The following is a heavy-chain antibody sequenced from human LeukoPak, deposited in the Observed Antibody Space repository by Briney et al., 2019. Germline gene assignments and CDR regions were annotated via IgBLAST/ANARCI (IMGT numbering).Heavy chain of an antibody. D-gene: IGHD6-13*01. J-gene: IGHJ6*02. CDR2: ISWNSGSI. CDR1: GFTFDDYA. V-gene: IGHV3-9*01. CDR3: AKDMSRIAAAGPYYYGMDV. Sequence: GGSLRLSCAASGFTFDDYAMHWVRQAPGKGLEWVSGISWNSGSIGYADSVKGRFTISRDNAKNSLYLQMNSLRAEDTALYYCAKDMSRIAAAGPYYYGMDVWGQGTTVTVSS.